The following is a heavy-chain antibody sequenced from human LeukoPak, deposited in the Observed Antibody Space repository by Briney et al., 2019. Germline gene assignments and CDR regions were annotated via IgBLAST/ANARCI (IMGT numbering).Heavy chain of an antibody. CDR3: AKEGVTMVRGVIIPIYYYYYGMDV. J-gene: IGHJ6*02. CDR2: ISGSGGST. CDR1: GFTFSSYA. Sequence: SGGSLRLSCAASGFTFSSYAMSWVRQAPGKGLEWVSAISGSGGSTYYADSVKGRFTISRDNSKNTLYLQMNSLRAEDTAVYYCAKEGVTMVRGVIIPIYYYYYGMDVWGQGTTVTVSS. D-gene: IGHD3-10*01. V-gene: IGHV3-23*01.